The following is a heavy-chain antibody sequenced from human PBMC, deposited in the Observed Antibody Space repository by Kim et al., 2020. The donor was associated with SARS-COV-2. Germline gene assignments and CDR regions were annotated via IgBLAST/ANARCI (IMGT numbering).Heavy chain of an antibody. CDR1: GGSISSSSYY. CDR2: IYYSGST. CDR3: ARTSSGRRQPDYGMDV. Sequence: SETLSLTCTVSGGSISSSSYYWGWIRQPPGKGLEWIGSIYYSGSTYYNPSLKSRVTISVDTSKNQFSLKLSSVTAADTAVYYCARTSSGRRQPDYGMDVWGQGTTVTVSS. V-gene: IGHV4-39*07. D-gene: IGHD3-22*01. J-gene: IGHJ6*02.